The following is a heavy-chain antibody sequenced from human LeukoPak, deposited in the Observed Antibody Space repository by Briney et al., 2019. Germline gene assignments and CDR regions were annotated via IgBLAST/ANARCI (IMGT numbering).Heavy chain of an antibody. CDR3: ARDYCSGGSCHGY. J-gene: IGHJ4*02. Sequence: GGSLRLSCAASAFTFSSYSMNWVRQAPGKGLEWVSSISSSSSYIYYADSVKGRFTISRDNAKNSLYLQMNSLRAEDTAVYYCARDYCSGGSCHGYWGQGTLVTVSS. D-gene: IGHD2-15*01. CDR1: AFTFSSYS. CDR2: ISSSSSYI. V-gene: IGHV3-21*01.